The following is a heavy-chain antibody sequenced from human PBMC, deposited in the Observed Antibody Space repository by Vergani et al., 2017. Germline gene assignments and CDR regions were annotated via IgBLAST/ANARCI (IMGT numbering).Heavy chain of an antibody. CDR1: GFTFDDYA. V-gene: IGHV3-9*01. CDR2: ISWNSGSI. J-gene: IGHJ5*02. Sequence: EVQLVESGGGLVQPGRSLRLSCAASGFTFDDYAMHWVRQAPGKGLEWVSGISWNSGSIYYADSVKGRFTISRDNAKNSLYLQMNSLRAEDTAVYYCARDIVVVPAAMDPWFDPWGQGTLVTVSS. D-gene: IGHD2-2*01. CDR3: ARDIVVVPAAMDPWFDP.